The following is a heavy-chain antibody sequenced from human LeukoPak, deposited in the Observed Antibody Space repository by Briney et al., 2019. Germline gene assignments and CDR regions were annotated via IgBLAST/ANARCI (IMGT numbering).Heavy chain of an antibody. D-gene: IGHD3-16*01. V-gene: IGHV3-9*01. CDR3: AKDKLWGEDYFDY. J-gene: IGHJ4*02. CDR1: GFTFDDYA. CDR2: ISWNSGSM. Sequence: SGGSLRLSCAASGFTFDDYAMHWVRQAPGKGLEWVSGISWNSGSMDYADSVKGRFTISRDNAKNFLYLQMNSLRAEDTAIYYCAKDKLWGEDYFDYWGQGTLVTVSS.